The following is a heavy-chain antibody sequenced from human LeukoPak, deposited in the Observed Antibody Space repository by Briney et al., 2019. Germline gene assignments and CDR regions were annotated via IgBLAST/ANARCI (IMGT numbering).Heavy chain of an antibody. CDR1: GFTFSSYW. CDR2: IKQDASEK. Sequence: GGSLRLSCAASGFTFSSYWMNWVRQVPGKGLEWVANIKQDASEKYYVDSVKGRFTISRDNAKNSLYLQMDSLRVEDTAVYYCARDWKYSYQPGGAFDIWGQGTMVTVSS. J-gene: IGHJ3*02. CDR3: ARDWKYSYQPGGAFDI. D-gene: IGHD5-18*01. V-gene: IGHV3-7*01.